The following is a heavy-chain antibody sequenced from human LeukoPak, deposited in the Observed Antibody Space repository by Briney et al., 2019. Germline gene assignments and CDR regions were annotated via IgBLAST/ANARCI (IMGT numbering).Heavy chain of an antibody. CDR1: GYTFTSYG. D-gene: IGHD3-22*01. CDR2: ISAYNGNT. CDR3: ARVAVNTTICYYYYRYV. J-gene: IGHJ6*03. Sequence: ASVKVSCKASGYTFTSYGISWVRQAPGQGLEWMGWISAYNGNTNYAQTLQDRVTMTTDPSTSIAYMELRSLRSDDTAVYYCARVAVNTTICYYYYRYVGGKGTTVTVSS. V-gene: IGHV1-18*01.